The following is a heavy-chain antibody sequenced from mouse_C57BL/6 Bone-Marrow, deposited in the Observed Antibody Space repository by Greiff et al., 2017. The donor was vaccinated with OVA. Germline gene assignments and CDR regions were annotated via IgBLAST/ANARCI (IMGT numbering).Heavy chain of an antibody. V-gene: IGHV1-81*01. D-gene: IGHD1-1*01. CDR3: ARVRVFITTVVDAMDY. CDR1: GYTFTSYG. CDR2: IYPRSGNT. J-gene: IGHJ4*01. Sequence: VQLQQSGAELARPGASVKLSYKASGYTFTSYGISWVKQRTGQGLEWIGEIYPRSGNTYYNEKFKGKATLTADKSSSTAYMELRSLTSEDSAVYFCARVRVFITTVVDAMDYWGQGTSVTVSS.